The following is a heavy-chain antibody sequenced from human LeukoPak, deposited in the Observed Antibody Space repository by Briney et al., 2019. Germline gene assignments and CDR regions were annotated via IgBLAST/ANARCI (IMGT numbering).Heavy chain of an antibody. CDR1: GGSISSYY. CDR3: ARGSSDPATFDAFDI. CDR2: IYTSGST. D-gene: IGHD5-12*01. Sequence: SETLSLTCTVSGGSISSYYWSWIRQPAGKGLEWIGRIYTSGSTNYNPSLKSRVTMSVDTSKNQFSLKLSSVTAADTAVYYCARGSSDPATFDAFDIWGQGTMVTVSS. J-gene: IGHJ3*02. V-gene: IGHV4-4*07.